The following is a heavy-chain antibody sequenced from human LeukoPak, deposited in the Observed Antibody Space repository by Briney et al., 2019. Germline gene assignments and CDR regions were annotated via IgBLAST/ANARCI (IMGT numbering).Heavy chain of an antibody. CDR3: GRGMIRAYGSDY. D-gene: IGHD3-10*01. Sequence: GGPLRLSCAASGFTFSSYWMHWVRQAPGKGLVWVSHINPAGSTAFYADSVKGRFTISRDNAKNTVYLQMGSLGAEDTAVYYCGRGMIRAYGSDYWGQGTLVTVSS. CDR1: GFTFSSYW. J-gene: IGHJ4*02. CDR2: INPAGSTA. V-gene: IGHV3-74*01.